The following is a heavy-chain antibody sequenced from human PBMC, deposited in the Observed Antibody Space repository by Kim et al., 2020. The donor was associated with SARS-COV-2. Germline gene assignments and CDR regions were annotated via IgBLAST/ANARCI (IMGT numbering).Heavy chain of an antibody. D-gene: IGHD3-22*01. CDR2: ISYDVSNT. J-gene: IGHJ5*02. V-gene: IGHV3-30*04. CDR3: ARDYYDGNGYYYVSLTPGVGNWFDP. CDR1: GFTFSSYA. Sequence: GGSLRLSCAASGFTFSSYAMHWVRQAPGKGLEWVAVISYDVSNTYYADSVKGRFTISRDNSKNTLYLQMNSLRTEDTAVYYCARDYYDGNGYYYVSLTPGVGNWFDPWGQGTLVTVSS.